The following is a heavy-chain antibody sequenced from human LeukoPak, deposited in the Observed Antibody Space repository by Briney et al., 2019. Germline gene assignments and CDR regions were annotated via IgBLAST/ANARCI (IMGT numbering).Heavy chain of an antibody. D-gene: IGHD3-3*01. CDR1: GFAVSSNY. CDR2: IYSGGRT. V-gene: IGHV3-53*01. CDR3: ARDEWRGPYY. J-gene: IGHJ4*02. Sequence: GGSLRLSCAASGFAVSSNYMSWVRQAPGKGLEWVSVIYSGGRTYYADSVKGRFTISRDNSKNTVYLQMNSLRAEDTAVYYCARDEWRGPYYWGQGTLVTVSS.